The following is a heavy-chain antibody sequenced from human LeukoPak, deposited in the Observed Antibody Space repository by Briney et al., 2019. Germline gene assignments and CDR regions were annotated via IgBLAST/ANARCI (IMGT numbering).Heavy chain of an antibody. CDR1: GGSISSYY. Sequence: PSETLSLTCTVSGGSISSYYWSWIRQPPGRGLEWIGYIYYSGSTNYNPSLKSRVTISVDTSNNQFALELSSVTAADRAVYYCARVDPESSSTLEVFDYWGQGTLVSVSS. J-gene: IGHJ4*02. CDR2: IYYSGST. D-gene: IGHD1-14*01. V-gene: IGHV4-59*01. CDR3: ARVDPESSSTLEVFDY.